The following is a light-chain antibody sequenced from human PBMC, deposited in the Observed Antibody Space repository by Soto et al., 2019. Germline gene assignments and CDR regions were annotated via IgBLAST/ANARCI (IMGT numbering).Light chain of an antibody. Sequence: QSVLTQPPSVSRAPGQTVTISCAGTSSNIGSNYDVHWYQHLPGTAPKLLIFGYTNRPSGVPDRFSGSKSGTSASLAITGLQSEDEAAYYCQSYDSDVSAWVFGGGTQLTVL. CDR2: GYT. V-gene: IGLV1-40*01. CDR3: QSYDSDVSAWV. CDR1: SSNIGSNYD. J-gene: IGLJ3*02.